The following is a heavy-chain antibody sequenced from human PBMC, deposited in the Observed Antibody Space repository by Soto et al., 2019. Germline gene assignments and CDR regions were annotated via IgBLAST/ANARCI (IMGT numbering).Heavy chain of an antibody. V-gene: IGHV1-69*01. CDR3: ARVGRPPNVYFDY. Sequence: QVQLVQSGAEVKKPGSSVKVSCKASGGTFSSYAISWVRQAPGQGLEWMGGIIPIFGTANYAQKFQGRVTITADESTSTAYMELSSLISEDTAGYYCARVGRPPNVYFDYWGQGTLVTVSS. CDR1: GGTFSSYA. D-gene: IGHD6-6*01. CDR2: IIPIFGTA. J-gene: IGHJ4*02.